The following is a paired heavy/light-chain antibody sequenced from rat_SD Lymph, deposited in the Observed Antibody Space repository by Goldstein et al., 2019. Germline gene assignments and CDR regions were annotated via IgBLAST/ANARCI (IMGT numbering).Heavy chain of an antibody. J-gene: IGHJ2*01. D-gene: IGHD4-3*01. Sequence: QVQLKESGPGLVQPSQTLSLTCTVSGFSLTSYSVHWVRQHSGKSLEWMGRMWSDGDTSYNSAFTSRLSISRDTSKSQVFLKMNSLQTEDTGTYYCARNSGPGSFDYWGQGVMVTVSS. CDR1: GFSLTSYS. CDR3: ARNSGPGSFDY. V-gene: IGHV2S18*01. CDR2: MWSDGDT.
Light chain of an antibody. J-gene: IGKJ5*01. CDR2: AAS. V-gene: IGKV12S8*01. CDR1: EGISND. CDR3: QQSYKYPLT. Sequence: DIQMTQSPASLSASLGETVSIECLASEGISNDLAWYQQKSGKSPQLLIYAASRLQDGVPSRFSGSGSGTRYSLKISGMQPEDEADYFCQQSYKYPLTFGSGTKLEIK.